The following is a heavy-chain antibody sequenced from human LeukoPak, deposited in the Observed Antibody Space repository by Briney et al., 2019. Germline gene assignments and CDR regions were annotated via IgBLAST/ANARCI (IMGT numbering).Heavy chain of an antibody. CDR2: ISSSSSYI. D-gene: IGHD2-2*01. CDR3: ARDPIVVVPAAMGQINYFDY. V-gene: IGHV3-21*01. CDR1: GFTFSSYS. J-gene: IGHJ4*02. Sequence: GGSLRLSCAASGFTFSSYSMNWVRQAPGKGLEWVSSISSSSSYIYYADSVKGRFTISRDNAKNSLYLQMNSLRAEDMAVYYCARDPIVVVPAAMGQINYFDYWGQGTLVTVSS.